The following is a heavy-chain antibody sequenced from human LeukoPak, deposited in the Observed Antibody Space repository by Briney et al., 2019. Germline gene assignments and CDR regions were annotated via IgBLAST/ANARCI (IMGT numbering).Heavy chain of an antibody. CDR1: GFTFSLYW. V-gene: IGHV3-7*04. CDR3: ARDSPGYLAYDS. CDR2: IKHDGSEK. Sequence: PGGSLRLSCAASGFTFSLYWMSWVRQAPGKGLECVANIKHDGSEKYYVDSVKGRFTISRDNAKKSLYLQMNSLRAEDTAVYYCARDSPGYLAYDSWGQGTLVTVSS. J-gene: IGHJ4*02. D-gene: IGHD1-1*01.